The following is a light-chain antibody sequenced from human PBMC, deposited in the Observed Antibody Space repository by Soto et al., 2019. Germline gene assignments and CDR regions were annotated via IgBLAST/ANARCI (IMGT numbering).Light chain of an antibody. J-gene: IGKJ1*01. CDR2: GAS. V-gene: IGKV3-20*01. CDR1: QSVSSSY. Sequence: MVLTKSPGTLSLSTGERATLSCRAGQSVSSSYLAWYQQKPGQAPRLLIYGASSRATGIPDRFSGSGSGTDFTLTISRLEPEDFAVYYCQQYGSSPRTFGQGTKV. CDR3: QQYGSSPRT.